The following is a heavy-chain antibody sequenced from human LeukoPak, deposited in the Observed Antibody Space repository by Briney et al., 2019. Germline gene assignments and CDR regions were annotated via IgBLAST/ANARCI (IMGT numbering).Heavy chain of an antibody. D-gene: IGHD5-18*01. CDR1: GYTFTGYY. Sequence: ASVKVSCKASGYTFTGYYMHWVRQAPGQGLEWMGWINPNTDGTNYAQKFQGRVTMTRNTSISTAYMELSRLRSDDTAVYHCARDPGNPAKVPFDYWGQGTLVTVSS. CDR3: ARDPGNPAKVPFDY. CDR2: INPNTDGT. J-gene: IGHJ4*02. V-gene: IGHV1-2*02.